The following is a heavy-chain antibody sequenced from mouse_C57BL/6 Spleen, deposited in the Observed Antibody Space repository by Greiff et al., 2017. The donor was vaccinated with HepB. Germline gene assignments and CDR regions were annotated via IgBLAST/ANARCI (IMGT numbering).Heavy chain of an antibody. CDR1: GYSFTDYN. Sequence: EVQLQESGPELVKPGASVKISCKASGYSFTDYNMNWVKQSNGKSLEWIGVINPNYGTTSYNQKFKGKATLTVDQSSSTAYMQLNSLTSEDSAVYYCARSRDYDGYYYAMDYWGQGTSVTVSS. J-gene: IGHJ4*01. CDR3: ARSRDYDGYYYAMDY. D-gene: IGHD2-4*01. V-gene: IGHV1-39*01. CDR2: INPNYGTT.